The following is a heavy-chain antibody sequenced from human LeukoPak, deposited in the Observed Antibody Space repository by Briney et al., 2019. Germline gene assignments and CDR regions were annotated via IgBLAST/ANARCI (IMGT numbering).Heavy chain of an antibody. CDR3: AKDGPSAIAAAATYSQPDF. CDR1: GFTFSDYY. Sequence: GGSLRLSCAASGFTFSDYYMSWIRQSPGKGLEWISYIASSGSPIFYADSVKGRFTISRDNAKNSVYLQMNSLRAEDTAVYYCAKDGPSAIAAAATYSQPDFWGQGTLVTVSS. V-gene: IGHV3-11*01. D-gene: IGHD6-13*01. CDR2: IASSGSPI. J-gene: IGHJ4*02.